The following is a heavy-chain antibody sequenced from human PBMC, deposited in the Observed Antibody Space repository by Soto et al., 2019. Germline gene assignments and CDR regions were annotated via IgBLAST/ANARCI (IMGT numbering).Heavy chain of an antibody. CDR3: VRGLIYSFDS. D-gene: IGHD4-4*01. V-gene: IGHV3-48*01. CDR1: GFTFSDFS. Sequence: VQLVESGGGLVQPGGSLRLSCAASGFTFSDFSFNWVRQAPGKGLEWVSYVGHSGSLIYYADSVKGRFTISRDNARNSLYLQMNGLRAEDTAVYYCVRGLIYSFDSWGQGTLVTVSS. CDR2: VGHSGSLI. J-gene: IGHJ4*02.